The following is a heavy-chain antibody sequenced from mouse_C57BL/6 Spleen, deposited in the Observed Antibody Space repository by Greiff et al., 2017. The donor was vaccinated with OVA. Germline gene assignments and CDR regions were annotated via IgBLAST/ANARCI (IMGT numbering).Heavy chain of an antibody. J-gene: IGHJ1*03. CDR1: GYTFTSYW. CDR3: ARGSSYWYFDV. CDR2: IDPSGSST. D-gene: IGHD1-1*01. Sequence: QVQLQQPGAELVKPGASVKLSCKASGYTFTSYWMQWVKQRPGQGLEWIGEIDPSGSSTYYNQKVKGQATLTVDTSSSTAYMQLSSLTSEDSSVYYCARGSSYWYFDVWGTGTTVTVSS. V-gene: IGHV1-50*01.